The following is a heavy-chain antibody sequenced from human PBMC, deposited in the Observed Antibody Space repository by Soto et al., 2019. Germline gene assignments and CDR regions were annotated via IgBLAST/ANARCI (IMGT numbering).Heavy chain of an antibody. CDR1: GFTFSSYA. CDR3: AKTGEEWVVVLQTDY. V-gene: IGHV3-23*01. Sequence: EVQLLESGGGLVQPGGSLRLSCAASGFTFSSYAMSWVRQAPGKGLEWVSAISGSGGSTYYADSVKGRFTISRDNSXXTLYLQRNSLRAEDTAVYYCAKTGEEWVVVLQTDYWGQGTLVTVSS. D-gene: IGHD2-15*01. J-gene: IGHJ4*02. CDR2: ISGSGGST.